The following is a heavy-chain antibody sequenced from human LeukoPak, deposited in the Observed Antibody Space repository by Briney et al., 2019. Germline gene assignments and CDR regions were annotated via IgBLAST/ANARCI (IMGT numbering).Heavy chain of an antibody. CDR1: GGSISSGDYY. CDR2: IYYSGST. J-gene: IGHJ4*02. CDR3: AREHLTIFGXVXX. D-gene: IGHD3-3*01. Sequence: SETLSLTCTVSGGSISSGDYYWSWIRQPPGKGLEWIGYIYYSGSTYYNPSLKSRVTISVDTSKNQFSLKLSSVTAADTAVYYCAREHLTIFGXVXXWGQXTLV. V-gene: IGHV4-30-4*08.